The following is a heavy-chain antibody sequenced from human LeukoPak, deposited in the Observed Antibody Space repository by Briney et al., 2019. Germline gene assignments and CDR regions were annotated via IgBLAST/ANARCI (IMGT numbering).Heavy chain of an antibody. CDR2: INPNGGAT. Sequence: ASVKVSCKASGYTFSDNYIHWFRQAPGHGLELMGRINPNGGATNYAQTFRGRVSMTSYTANSTAAMELHVLSLDDAAVDCCSLSPTTSAARAFDIWGQGTMVTVPS. D-gene: IGHD1-1*01. CDR3: SLSPTTSAARAFDI. CDR1: GYTFSDNY. J-gene: IGHJ3*02. V-gene: IGHV1-2*06.